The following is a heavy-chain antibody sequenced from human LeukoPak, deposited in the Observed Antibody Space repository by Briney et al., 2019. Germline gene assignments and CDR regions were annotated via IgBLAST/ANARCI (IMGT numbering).Heavy chain of an antibody. J-gene: IGHJ4*02. CDR1: GGSISSGDYY. D-gene: IGHD1-26*01. Sequence: SESLSLTCTVSGGSISSGDYYWSWIRQPPGKGLEWIGYIYYSGSTYYNPSLKSRVTISVDTSKNQFSLKLSSVTAADTAVYYCARGGADSFDYWGQGTLVTVSS. CDR3: ARGGADSFDY. CDR2: IYYSGST. V-gene: IGHV4-30-4*01.